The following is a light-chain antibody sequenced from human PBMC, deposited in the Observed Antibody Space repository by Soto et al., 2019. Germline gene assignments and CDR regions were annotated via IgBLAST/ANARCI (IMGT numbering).Light chain of an antibody. Sequence: QSVLTQPPSASAAPGQKVTLSCSGNSFNVGNHHVSWYQQLPGTAPKLLIYETYKRPSGIPDRFSGSKSGMSATLGITGRQTGDEVDDCCGAWDSSRSAVVFGGGTKLTVL. CDR1: SFNVGNHH. CDR2: ETY. CDR3: GAWDSSRSAVV. V-gene: IGLV1-51*02. J-gene: IGLJ2*01.